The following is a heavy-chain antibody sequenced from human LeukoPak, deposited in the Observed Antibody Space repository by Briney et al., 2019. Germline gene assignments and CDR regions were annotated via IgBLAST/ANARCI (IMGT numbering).Heavy chain of an antibody. Sequence: SETLSLTCTVSGGSISSYYWSWIRQPAGKGLEWIGRIYGSGSSDYNPSLKSRVTISVDKSKNQFSLKLSSVTGADTAVYYCARYYYDDSVYQSCFDPWGQGTLVTVSS. CDR2: IYGSGSS. CDR3: ARYYYDDSVYQSCFDP. J-gene: IGHJ5*02. CDR1: GGSISSYY. D-gene: IGHD3-22*01. V-gene: IGHV4-4*07.